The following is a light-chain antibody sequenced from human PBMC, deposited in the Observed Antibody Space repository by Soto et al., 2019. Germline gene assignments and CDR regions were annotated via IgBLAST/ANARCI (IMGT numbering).Light chain of an antibody. CDR3: QQLSTYPLT. Sequence: DIQLTQSPSFLSASVGDRVTVTCRASQGISSYLAWYQKKPGKAPNLLIYDAATLQSGVPSRFSGSGSGTEFTLTISSLQPEDFATYYCQQLSTYPLTFSGGTKVEIK. V-gene: IGKV1-9*01. CDR1: QGISSY. J-gene: IGKJ4*01. CDR2: DAA.